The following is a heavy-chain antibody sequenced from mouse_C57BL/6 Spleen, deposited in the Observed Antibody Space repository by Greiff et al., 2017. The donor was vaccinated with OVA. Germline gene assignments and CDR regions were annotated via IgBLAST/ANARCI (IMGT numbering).Heavy chain of an antibody. J-gene: IGHJ3*01. CDR1: GYTFTSYW. V-gene: IGHV1-7*01. Sequence: VQLQESGAELAKPGASVKLSCKASGYTFTSYWMHWVKQRPGQGLEWIGYINPSSGYTKYNQKFKDKATLTADKSSSTAYMQLSSLTYEDSAVYYCARGSWDYERPSSYWGQGTLVTVSA. CDR3: ARGSWDYERPSSY. CDR2: INPSSGYT. D-gene: IGHD2-4*01.